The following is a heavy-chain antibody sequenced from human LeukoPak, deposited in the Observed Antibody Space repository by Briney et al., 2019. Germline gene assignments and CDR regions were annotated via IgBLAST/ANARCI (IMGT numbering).Heavy chain of an antibody. D-gene: IGHD6-19*01. V-gene: IGHV1-18*04. CDR2: ISAYNGNT. CDR3: ARVLSGWSLRGNWFDP. Sequence: GASVKVSCKASGYTFTSYYMHWVRQAPGQGLEWMGWISAYNGNTNYAQKLQGRVTMTTDTSTSTAYVELRSLRSDDTAVYYCARVLSGWSLRGNWFDPWGQGTLVTVSS. CDR1: GYTFTSYY. J-gene: IGHJ5*02.